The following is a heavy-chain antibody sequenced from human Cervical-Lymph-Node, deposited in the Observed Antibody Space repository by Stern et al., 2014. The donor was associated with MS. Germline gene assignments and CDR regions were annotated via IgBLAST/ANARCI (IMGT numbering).Heavy chain of an antibody. CDR1: GGSISSCDYY. D-gene: IGHD3-22*01. CDR2: CNYSRSP. J-gene: IGHJ3*02. V-gene: IGHV4-30-4*01. Sequence: QVQLQESGPGLVKPSQTLSLTCTVSGGSISSCDYYWSWIRQPPGQGLEWNGYCNYSRSPYFNPSLKSRVTISVGTSKNQFSLKLISVTAADTAVYYCAREDDSSGRNAFDIWGQGTMVTVSS. CDR3: AREDDSSGRNAFDI.